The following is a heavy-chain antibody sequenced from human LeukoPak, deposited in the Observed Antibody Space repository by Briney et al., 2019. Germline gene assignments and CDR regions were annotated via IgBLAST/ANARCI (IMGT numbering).Heavy chain of an antibody. D-gene: IGHD3-10*01. Sequence: GASVKVSCKASGYTFTSYGISWVGQAPGQGLDWMGWINPNSGGTNYAQKFQGRVTMPRDTSISTAYMELSGLRSDDTGVYYCARGILPYCYGSGSYSPGQKPFGPWGQGTLVTVSS. V-gene: IGHV1-2*02. CDR3: ARGILPYCYGSGSYSPGQKPFGP. CDR1: GYTFTSYG. CDR2: INPNSGGT. J-gene: IGHJ5*02.